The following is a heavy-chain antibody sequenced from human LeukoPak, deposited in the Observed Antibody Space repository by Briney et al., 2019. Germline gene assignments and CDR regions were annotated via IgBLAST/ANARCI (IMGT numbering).Heavy chain of an antibody. Sequence: SETLSLTCAVSGGSISSSNYYWGWIRQPPGKGLEWIGSMYYSGNTDYNPSLKSRVTISVDTSKNQFSLKVNSVTAADTAVYYCARTLGWASSRYPFDGWGQGTLVTVSS. CDR2: MYYSGNT. V-gene: IGHV4-39*01. CDR1: GGSISSSNYY. CDR3: ARTLGWASSRYPFDG. J-gene: IGHJ4*02. D-gene: IGHD3-16*02.